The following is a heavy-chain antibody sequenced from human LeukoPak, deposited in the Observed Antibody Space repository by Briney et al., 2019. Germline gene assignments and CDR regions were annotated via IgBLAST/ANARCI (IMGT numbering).Heavy chain of an antibody. D-gene: IGHD3-10*01. J-gene: IGHJ6*03. CDR1: EFTFSSYA. CDR2: ISDDGSKK. V-gene: IGHV3-30*01. Sequence: GMSLRLSCVGSEFTFSSYAMHWVRRAPGKGLEWVAVISDDGSKKYYADSEKGRFTIARDKSKNTLYLQMNSLRAEDTAVYHCARDRGEKYYYGSGKYHALSYMDVWGKGTTVTVSS. CDR3: ARDRGEKYYYGSGKYHALSYMDV.